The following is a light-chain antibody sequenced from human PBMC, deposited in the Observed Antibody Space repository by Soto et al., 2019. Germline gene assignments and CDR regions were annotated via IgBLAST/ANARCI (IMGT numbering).Light chain of an antibody. J-gene: IGKJ2*01. CDR2: YAS. Sequence: EMVMTQSPATLSVSPGVRATLSCRASQSLSRNLAWYQQQPGQAPRLLIFYASTRATGIPARFSGSGSGTAFTLTSGSLESKDFAVYYCQQYDKWPHTCGQGTKLESK. CDR3: QQYDKWPHT. CDR1: QSLSRN. V-gene: IGKV3-15*01.